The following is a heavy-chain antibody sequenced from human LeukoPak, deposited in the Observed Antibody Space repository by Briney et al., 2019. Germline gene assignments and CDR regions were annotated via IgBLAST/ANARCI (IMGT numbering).Heavy chain of an antibody. CDR2: INPSGGST. CDR1: GYRFTTYY. Sequence: GASVKVSCKASGYRFTTYYLNWVRQAPGQGLERMGVINPSGGSTNYAQKFQGRITMTRDTSTSTVYMELSSLRSEDTAVYYCARGPGGSGSYSWVTDLGFWGQGTLVTVSS. J-gene: IGHJ4*02. CDR3: ARGPGGSGSYSWVTDLGF. D-gene: IGHD3-10*01. V-gene: IGHV1-46*01.